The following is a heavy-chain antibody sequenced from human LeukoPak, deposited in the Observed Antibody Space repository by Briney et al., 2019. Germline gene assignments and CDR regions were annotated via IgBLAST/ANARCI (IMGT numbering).Heavy chain of an antibody. CDR3: ARGGSNYYDSSGYYGGFDY. CDR2: IKQDGSEK. D-gene: IGHD3-22*01. Sequence: GGSLRLSCAASGFTFSSYWMSWVRQAPGKGLEWVANIKQDGSEKYYVDSVKGRFTISRDNAKNSLYLQMNSLRAEDTAVYYCARGGSNYYDSSGYYGGFDYWGQGTLVTVSS. V-gene: IGHV3-7*01. J-gene: IGHJ4*02. CDR1: GFTFSSYW.